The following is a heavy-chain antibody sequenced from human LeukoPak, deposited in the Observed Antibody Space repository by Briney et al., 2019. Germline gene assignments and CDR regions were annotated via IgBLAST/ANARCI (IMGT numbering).Heavy chain of an antibody. D-gene: IGHD3-3*01. V-gene: IGHV3-30*02. CDR1: GFTFISYG. CDR3: AKAFTYYDFWSGYDY. J-gene: IGHJ4*02. CDR2: IRYDGSSK. Sequence: GGSLRLSCAASGFTFISYGMHWVRQAPGEGLEWVAFIRYDGSSKYYADTVKGRFTISRDSSKNTLYLQMNSLRAEDTAVYYCAKAFTYYDFWSGYDYWGQGTLVSVSS.